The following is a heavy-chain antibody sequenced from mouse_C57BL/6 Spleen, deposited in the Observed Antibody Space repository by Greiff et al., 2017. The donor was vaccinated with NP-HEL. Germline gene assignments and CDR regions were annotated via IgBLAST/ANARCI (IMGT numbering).Heavy chain of an antibody. Sequence: EVQLQQSGPELVKPGASVKISCKASGYTFTDYYMNWVQQSHGKSLEWIGDINPNNGGTSYNQKFKGKATLTVDKSSSTAYMELRSLTSEDSAVYYCARSEYYGSSPAWFAYWGQGTLVTVSA. CDR3: ARSEYYGSSPAWFAY. J-gene: IGHJ3*01. V-gene: IGHV1-26*01. CDR2: INPNNGGT. CDR1: GYTFTDYY. D-gene: IGHD1-1*01.